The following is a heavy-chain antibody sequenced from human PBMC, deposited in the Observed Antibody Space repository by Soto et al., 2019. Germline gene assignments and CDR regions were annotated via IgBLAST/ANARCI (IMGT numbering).Heavy chain of an antibody. CDR2: ISGSGGST. V-gene: IGHV3-23*01. CDR1: GFTFSSYA. D-gene: IGHD4-4*01. CDR3: ARWNRDYSTSSPVFDQ. Sequence: GGSLRLSCAASGFTFSSYAMSWVRQAPGKGLERVSAISGSGGSTYYADSVKGRFTISRDNSKNTLYLQMNSLRAEDTAVYYCARWNRDYSTSSPVFDQWGQGSLVTVSS. J-gene: IGHJ4*02.